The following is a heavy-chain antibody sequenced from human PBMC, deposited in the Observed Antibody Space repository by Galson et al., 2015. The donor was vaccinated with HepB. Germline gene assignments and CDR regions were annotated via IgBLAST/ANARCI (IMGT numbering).Heavy chain of an antibody. J-gene: IGHJ4*02. CDR3: ARGFMFRGITRRYYFDH. CDR1: GFTFSTYS. CDR2: ITSRSSYI. D-gene: IGHD3-10*01. V-gene: IGHV3-21*01. Sequence: SLRLSCAASGFTFSTYSMNWVRQAPGKGLEWVSSITSRSSYISYADSVTGRFTISRDNDKNSLYLQMNSLRPEDTAVYYCARGFMFRGITRRYYFDHWGQGTLVTVSS.